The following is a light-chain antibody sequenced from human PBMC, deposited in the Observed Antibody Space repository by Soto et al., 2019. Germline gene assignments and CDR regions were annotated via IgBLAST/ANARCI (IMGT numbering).Light chain of an antibody. Sequence: ESVLTQSPGTLSLSPGERATLSCRASQSVSSNSLAWYQQKPGQAPRLLIYGASSRATGTPDRFSGSGSRTDFTLDISRLEPEDVAVYYFQQFGGSPPSWTFGQGTKVEI. CDR1: QSVSSNS. V-gene: IGKV3-20*01. CDR2: GAS. CDR3: QQFGGSPPSWT. J-gene: IGKJ1*01.